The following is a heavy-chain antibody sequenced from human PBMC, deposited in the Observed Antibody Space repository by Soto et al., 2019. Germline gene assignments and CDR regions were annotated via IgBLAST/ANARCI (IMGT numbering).Heavy chain of an antibody. Sequence: PGGSLRLSCAASGFTFSSYGMHWVRQAPGKGLEWVAVISYDGSNKYYADSVKGRFTISRDNSKNTLYLQMNSLRAEDTAVYYCAKDGGGRIAARHYYYGMDVWGQGTTVTVSS. V-gene: IGHV3-30*18. CDR3: AKDGGGRIAARHYYYGMDV. D-gene: IGHD6-6*01. J-gene: IGHJ6*02. CDR2: ISYDGSNK. CDR1: GFTFSSYG.